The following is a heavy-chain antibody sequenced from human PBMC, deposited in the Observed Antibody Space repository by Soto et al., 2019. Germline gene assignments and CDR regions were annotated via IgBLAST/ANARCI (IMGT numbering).Heavy chain of an antibody. J-gene: IGHJ5*02. CDR3: ARQHYNWNDEENWFDP. D-gene: IGHD1-20*01. V-gene: IGHV4-39*01. CDR1: GGSISSSSYY. Sequence: QLQLQESGPGLVKPSETLSLTCTVSGGSISSSSYYWGWIRQPPGKGLEWIGSIYYSGSTYYNPSLKGRVTISVDTSTNQFSLKLSSVTAADTAVYYCARQHYNWNDEENWFDPWGQGTLVTVSS. CDR2: IYYSGST.